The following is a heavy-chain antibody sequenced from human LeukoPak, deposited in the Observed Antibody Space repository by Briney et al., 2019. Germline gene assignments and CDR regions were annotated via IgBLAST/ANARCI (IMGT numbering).Heavy chain of an antibody. V-gene: IGHV1-69*05. CDR1: GGTFISYA. CDR2: IIPIFGTP. Sequence: ASVTVSCKASGGTFISYAFTWVRQAPGQGLEWMGTIIPIFGTPNYAQEFQGRVTITTDESTSTAYMELSSLRSEDTAVYYCARAGLRGHYDWFDPWGQGTLVTVSS. J-gene: IGHJ5*02. CDR3: ARAGLRGHYDWFDP. D-gene: IGHD3-10*01.